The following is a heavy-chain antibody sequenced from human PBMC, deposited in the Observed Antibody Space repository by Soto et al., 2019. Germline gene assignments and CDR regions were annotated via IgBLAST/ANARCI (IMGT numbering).Heavy chain of an antibody. V-gene: IGHV3-23*01. Sequence: GGSLRLSCAASGFTFSNQAMSWVRHAPGKGLEWVSAISGNGGSTYYAGSVKGRFTISRDNSKSTLYLQMNSLRAEDTAVYYCAKTFLARYCSSSICYDPADYFDYWGQGTLVTSPQ. CDR1: GFTFSNQA. J-gene: IGHJ4*02. CDR3: AKTFLARYCSSSICYDPADYFDY. CDR2: ISGNGGST. D-gene: IGHD2-2*01.